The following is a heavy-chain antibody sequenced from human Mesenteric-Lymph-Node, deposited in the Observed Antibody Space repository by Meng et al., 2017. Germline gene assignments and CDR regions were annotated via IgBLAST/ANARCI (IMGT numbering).Heavy chain of an antibody. J-gene: IGHJ4*02. Sequence: ASVKVSCKTTGYNFPEFAISWVRQAPGQGLEWMGWISPYNGNTDYLRDLQGRVTMTADTSTTTAYMELRSLRSDDTAVYYCARVHDYFLGKYEAQADYWGQGTLVTVSS. CDR1: GYNFPEFA. V-gene: IGHV1-18*01. CDR2: ISPYNGNT. D-gene: IGHD3-16*01. CDR3: ARVHDYFLGKYEAQADY.